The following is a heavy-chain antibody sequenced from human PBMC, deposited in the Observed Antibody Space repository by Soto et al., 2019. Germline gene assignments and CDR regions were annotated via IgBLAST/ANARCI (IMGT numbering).Heavy chain of an antibody. V-gene: IGHV1-69*06. CDR3: ARLFDFAILPPGYGLDV. Sequence: QLQVVQSGAELKKPGSSVKVFCKAAEHTFNNFGVAWVRQAPGQGLEWMGGVSPLSGTPKIAQIFQGRVTITADTSANTVYMELDRLTSEDTAVYYCARLFDFAILPPGYGLDVWGQGATVTVTS. D-gene: IGHD3-3*01. CDR1: EHTFNNFG. J-gene: IGHJ6*02. CDR2: VSPLSGTP.